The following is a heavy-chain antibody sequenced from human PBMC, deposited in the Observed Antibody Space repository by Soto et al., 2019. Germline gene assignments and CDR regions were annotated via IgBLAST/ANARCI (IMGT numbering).Heavy chain of an antibody. CDR3: TTAPFSFITLPGTSFLIGMDV. J-gene: IGHJ6*02. V-gene: IGHV3-15*01. Sequence: GGSLRLSCAASGFTLTKASMSWVRQAPGKGLEWVGHIKSNADGGATDYAAPVNGRFTVSRDDSRNTLYLQLNSLKTEDTAVYYCTTAPFSFITLPGTSFLIGMDVWGQGTTVTVSS. CDR1: GFTLTKAS. D-gene: IGHD3-10*01. CDR2: IKSNADGGAT.